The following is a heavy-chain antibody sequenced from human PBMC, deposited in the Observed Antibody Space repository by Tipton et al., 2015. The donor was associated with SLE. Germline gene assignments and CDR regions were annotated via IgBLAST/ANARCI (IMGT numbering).Heavy chain of an antibody. D-gene: IGHD6-13*01. CDR1: GGTFSTYA. CDR3: GREGVSSPDY. Sequence: QLVQSGAEVKKPGSSVKVSCKSSGGTFSTYAISWVRQVPGQGLEWLGGIIPLFGTPNYAQRFQGRVTITADLSTSTAYMELSSLGSDDTAIYYCGREGVSSPDYWGQGTLVTVSS. CDR2: IIPLFGTP. V-gene: IGHV1-69*01. J-gene: IGHJ4*02.